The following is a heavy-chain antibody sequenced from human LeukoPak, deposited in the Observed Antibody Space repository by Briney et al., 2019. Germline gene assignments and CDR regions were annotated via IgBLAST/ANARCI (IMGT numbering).Heavy chain of an antibody. V-gene: IGHV4-34*01. CDR2: INHSGST. D-gene: IGHD6-19*01. CDR3: SIGIAVAGTPGYDFDY. J-gene: IGHJ4*02. CDR1: GGSFSGYY. Sequence: SETLSLTCAVYGGSFSGYYWSWIRQPPGKGLEWSGEINHSGSTNNNPSLKSRVTISVDTSKSQFSLKLSSVTAADTAVYYCSIGIAVAGTPGYDFDYWGQGTLVTVSS.